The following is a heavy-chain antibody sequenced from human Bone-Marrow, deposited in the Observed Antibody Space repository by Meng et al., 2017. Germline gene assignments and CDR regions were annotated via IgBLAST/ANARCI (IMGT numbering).Heavy chain of an antibody. D-gene: IGHD1-26*01. V-gene: IGHV1-2*02. CDR2: INPNSGDT. CDR3: ARDLASGSYDN. J-gene: IGHJ4*02. Sequence: ASVKVSCKASGYTFTGYYMHWVRQAPGQGLEWMGWINPNSGDTNYAQKFQGRVTMTRDTSISTAYMELGRLRSDDTAVYYCARDLASGSYDNWGQGTLVTVSS. CDR1: GYTFTGYY.